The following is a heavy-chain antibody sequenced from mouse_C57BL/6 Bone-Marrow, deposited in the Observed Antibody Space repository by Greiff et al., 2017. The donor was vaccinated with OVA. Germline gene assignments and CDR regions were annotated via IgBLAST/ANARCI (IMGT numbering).Heavy chain of an antibody. CDR3: TLTGSRDYAMDY. D-gene: IGHD4-1*01. CDR2: ISDGGSYT. CDR1: GFTFSSYA. V-gene: IGHV5-4*03. J-gene: IGHJ4*01. Sequence: KLLESGGGLVKPGGSLKLSCAASGFTFSSYAMSWVRQTPEKRLEWVATISDGGSYTYYPDNVKGRFTISRDNAKNNLYLQMSHLKSEDTAMYYCTLTGSRDYAMDYWGQGTSVTVSS.